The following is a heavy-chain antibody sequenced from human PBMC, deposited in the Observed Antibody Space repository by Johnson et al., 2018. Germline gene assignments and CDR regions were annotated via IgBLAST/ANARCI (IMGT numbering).Heavy chain of an antibody. Sequence: EVQLVETGGGLVKXGGSLRLXCAASGFTFSSYAMSWVRQAPGKGLEWVSAISGSGGSTYYADSVKGRFTISRDNSKNTLYLQMNSLRAEDTAVYYCAKDRDDYYDTQGWYFDLWGRGTLVTVSS. CDR2: ISGSGGST. CDR3: AKDRDDYYDTQGWYFDL. D-gene: IGHD3-22*01. V-gene: IGHV3-23*04. J-gene: IGHJ2*01. CDR1: GFTFSSYA.